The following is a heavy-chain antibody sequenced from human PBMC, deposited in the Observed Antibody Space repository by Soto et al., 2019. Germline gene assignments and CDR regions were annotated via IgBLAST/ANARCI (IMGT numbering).Heavy chain of an antibody. J-gene: IGHJ4*02. D-gene: IGHD6-13*01. V-gene: IGHV3-53*02. CDR3: AREARYSSSWEGNY. CDR2: IYSGGST. CDR1: GFTVSSNY. Sequence: EVQLVETGGGLIQPGGSLRLSCAASGFTVSSNYMSWVRQAPGKGLEWVSVIYSGGSTYYADSVKGRFTISSDNSKNTLELQMNSLRAEDTAVYYCAREARYSSSWEGNYWGQGTLVTVSS.